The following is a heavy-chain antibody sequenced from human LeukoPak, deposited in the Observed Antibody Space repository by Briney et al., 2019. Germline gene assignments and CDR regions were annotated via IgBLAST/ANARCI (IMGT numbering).Heavy chain of an antibody. J-gene: IGHJ4*02. Sequence: SETLSLTCTVSGYSISSGYYWGWIRQPPGKGLEWIGEINHRGSTNYNPSLKSRVSISIDTSKNQFSLNLTSVTAADTAVYYCASRGRWGQGTLVTVSS. D-gene: IGHD1-26*01. CDR2: INHRGST. V-gene: IGHV4-38-2*02. CDR3: ASRGR. CDR1: GYSISSGYY.